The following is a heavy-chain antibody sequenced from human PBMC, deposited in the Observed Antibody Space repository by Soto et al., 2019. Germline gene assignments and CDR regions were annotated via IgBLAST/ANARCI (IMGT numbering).Heavy chain of an antibody. D-gene: IGHD1-1*01. CDR2: INPSGGST. CDR1: GYTFTSYY. J-gene: IGHJ4*02. CDR3: EVTTGS. V-gene: IGHV1-46*01. Sequence: ASVKVSCKASGYTFTSYYMHWVRQAPGQGLEWMGIINPSGGSTSYAQKFQGRVTMTRDTSINTVYMELNSLTSEDTAVYYCEVTTGSWGQGTMVTVSS.